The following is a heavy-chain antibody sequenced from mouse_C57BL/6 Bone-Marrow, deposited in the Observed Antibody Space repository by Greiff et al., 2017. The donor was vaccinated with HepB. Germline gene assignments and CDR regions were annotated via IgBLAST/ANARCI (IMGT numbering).Heavy chain of an antibody. CDR2: INPYNGDT. D-gene: IGHD2-2*01. CDR1: GYSFTGYF. J-gene: IGHJ4*01. Sequence: EVMLVESGPELVKPGDSVKISCKASGYSFTGYFMNWVMQSHGKSLEWIGRINPYNGDTFYNQKFKGKATLTVDKSSSTAHMELRSLTSEDSAVYYCARRSYLLWLRRDAMDYWGQGTSVTVSS. V-gene: IGHV1-20*01. CDR3: ARRSYLLWLRRDAMDY.